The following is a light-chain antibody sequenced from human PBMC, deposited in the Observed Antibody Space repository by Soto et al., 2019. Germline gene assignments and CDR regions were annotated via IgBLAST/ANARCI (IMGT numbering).Light chain of an antibody. CDR2: EGR. CDR3: YAYTAISTLV. CDR1: MRDVGAYNL. J-gene: IGLJ3*02. V-gene: IGLV2-14*01. Sequence: QSALTQPASVSGSAGQSITISCSGTMRDVGAYNLVSWYQQHPGTAPKLIIYEGRNRPSGISYRFSGSRSGNTASLTISGLQSEDEGDYYCYAYTAISTLVFGGGTKLTVL.